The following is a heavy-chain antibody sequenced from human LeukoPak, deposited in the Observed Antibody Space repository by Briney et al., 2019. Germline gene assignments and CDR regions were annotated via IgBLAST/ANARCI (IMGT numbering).Heavy chain of an antibody. CDR1: RFTLSNYW. J-gene: IGHJ4*02. Sequence: GGSLRLSCAASRFTLSNYWMSWVRQAPGKGLEWVANIKQDGSETYYVYSVKGRFTISRDNAKNSLSLQMNSLRAEDTAVYYCARQRGSGCLDYWGQGTQVTVSS. V-gene: IGHV3-7*01. CDR3: ARQRGSGCLDY. D-gene: IGHD6-19*01. CDR2: IKQDGSET.